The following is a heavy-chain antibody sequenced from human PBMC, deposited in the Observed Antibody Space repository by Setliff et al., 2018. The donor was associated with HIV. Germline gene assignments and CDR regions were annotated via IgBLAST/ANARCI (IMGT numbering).Heavy chain of an antibody. CDR2: VPDGGTT. V-gene: IGHV4-4*02. Sequence: PSETLSLTCTVIGASVSMPGWWGWVRQSPGKRLEWIGEVPDGGTTYYNSSPRSRVTISVDTSKNQFSLKLNSVTAADAAVYYCARHAVPHYYDSSGPSWGPGTLVTVSS. D-gene: IGHD3-22*01. J-gene: IGHJ5*02. CDR1: GASVSMPGW. CDR3: ARHAVPHYYDSSGPS.